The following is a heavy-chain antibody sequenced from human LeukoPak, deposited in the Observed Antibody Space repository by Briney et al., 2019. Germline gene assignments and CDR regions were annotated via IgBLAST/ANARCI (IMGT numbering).Heavy chain of an antibody. CDR3: ARQWGVAFDY. CDR2: IYTAGST. D-gene: IGHD3-10*01. V-gene: IGHV4-4*07. CDR1: GDSISTYY. Sequence: SETLSLTCIVSGDSISTYYWSWIRQPAGKGLEWIGRIYTAGSTNYNPSLKSRVTMSVDTSNNQFSLKLRSVTPADTAVYYCARQWGVAFDYWGQGILVTVSS. J-gene: IGHJ4*02.